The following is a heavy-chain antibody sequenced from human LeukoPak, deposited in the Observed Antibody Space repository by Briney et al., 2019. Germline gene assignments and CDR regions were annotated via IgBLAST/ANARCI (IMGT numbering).Heavy chain of an antibody. V-gene: IGHV4-34*01. CDR1: GGPFVGYY. J-gene: IGHJ4*02. CDR3: ARRAGAPDFDV. Sequence: SETLSLTCTVSGGPFVGYYWTWIRQPPGKGLEWIGEITHSGGGNYNPSLKSRVTISVDSSQNRFSLKVLSVTAADTAVYYCARRAGAPDFDVWGLGTLVSVSS. CDR2: ITHSGGG. D-gene: IGHD3-10*01.